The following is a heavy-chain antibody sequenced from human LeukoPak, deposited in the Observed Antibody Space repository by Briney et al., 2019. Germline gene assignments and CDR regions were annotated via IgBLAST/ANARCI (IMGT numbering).Heavy chain of an antibody. D-gene: IGHD6-6*01. J-gene: IGHJ6*02. CDR1: GFTFSDYY. Sequence: GGSLRLSCAASGFTFSDYYMSWIHQAPGKGLEWVSYISSSGSTIYYADSVKGRFTISRDNAKNSLYLQMNSLRAEDTAVYYCARAPAARAGYCYYYGMDVWGQGTTVTVSS. CDR2: ISSSGSTI. CDR3: ARAPAARAGYCYYYGMDV. V-gene: IGHV3-11*01.